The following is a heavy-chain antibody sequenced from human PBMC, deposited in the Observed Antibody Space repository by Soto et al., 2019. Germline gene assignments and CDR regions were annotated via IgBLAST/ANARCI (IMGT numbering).Heavy chain of an antibody. V-gene: IGHV1-69*01. Sequence: QVQLVQSGAEVKKPGSSVKVSCKASGGTLSRSAISWVRQAPGQGLEWMGGIIPIFGPAIYAQKFRGRVRIIADESTRTAYMEMSSLRSDDTAVYYCVTGSSCTKVESLGQGTLVTVSS. CDR3: VTGSSCTKVES. J-gene: IGHJ4*02. CDR2: IIPIFGPA. CDR1: GGTLSRSA. D-gene: IGHD6-13*01.